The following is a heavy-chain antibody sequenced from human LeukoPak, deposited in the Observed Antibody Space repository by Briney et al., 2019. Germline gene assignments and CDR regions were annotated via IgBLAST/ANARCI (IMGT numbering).Heavy chain of an antibody. CDR3: ASHPGTLFDP. J-gene: IGHJ5*02. CDR1: GFTFSSYA. V-gene: IGHV3-30-3*01. CDR2: ISYDGSNK. D-gene: IGHD2/OR15-2a*01. Sequence: PGRSLRLSCAASGFTFSSYAMHWVRQAPGKGLEWVAVISYDGSNKYYADSVKGRFTISRDNSKNTLYLQMNSLRAEDTAVYYCASHPGTLFDPWGQGTLVTVSS.